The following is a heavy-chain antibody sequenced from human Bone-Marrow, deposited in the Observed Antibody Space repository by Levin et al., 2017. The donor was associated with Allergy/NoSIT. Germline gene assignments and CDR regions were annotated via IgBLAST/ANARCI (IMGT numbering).Heavy chain of an antibody. CDR2: IYSGGAT. Sequence: GESLKISCAASGFTVSTHYVNWVRQAPGKGLEWVSVIYSGGATYYADSVKGRFIISRDNSKNTIYLQMNTLRAEDTGVYYCASGVSDDYGDYLRYWGQGTLVTVSS. J-gene: IGHJ4*02. V-gene: IGHV3-53*01. D-gene: IGHD4-17*01. CDR3: ASGVSDDYGDYLRY. CDR1: GFTVSTHY.